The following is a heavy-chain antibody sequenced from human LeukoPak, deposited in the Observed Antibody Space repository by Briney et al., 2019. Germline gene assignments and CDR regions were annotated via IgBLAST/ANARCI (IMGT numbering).Heavy chain of an antibody. CDR1: GYTFTSYG. D-gene: IGHD5-18*01. V-gene: IGHV1-18*01. CDR3: ARVYGRYSYSHDY. Sequence: ASVKVSCKASGYTFTSYGISWVRQAPGQGLEWMGWISAYNGNTNYAQKLQGRVTMTTDTSTSTAYVELRSLRSDDTAVYYCARVYGRYSYSHDYWGQGTLVTVSS. J-gene: IGHJ4*02. CDR2: ISAYNGNT.